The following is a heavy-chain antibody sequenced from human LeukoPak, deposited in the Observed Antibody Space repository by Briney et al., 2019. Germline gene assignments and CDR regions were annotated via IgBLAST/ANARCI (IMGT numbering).Heavy chain of an antibody. J-gene: IGHJ3*02. CDR1: GFNFNTYT. V-gene: IGHV3-21*04. CDR2: ISSSSSFI. D-gene: IGHD5-18*01. CDR3: AKRDTTMAKGAFDI. Sequence: GGSLRLPCAASGFNFNTYTMNWVRQAPGKGLEFVSSISSSSSFIYHADSVKGRFIISRDNAKNSLYLRMNSLRAEDTAVYYCAKRDTTMAKGAFDIWGQGTTVTVSS.